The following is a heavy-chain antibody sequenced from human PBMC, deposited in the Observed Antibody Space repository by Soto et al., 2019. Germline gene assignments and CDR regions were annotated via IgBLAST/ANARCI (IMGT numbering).Heavy chain of an antibody. CDR3: AKADRYDFWSGAYYDY. CDR2: ISGSGGST. J-gene: IGHJ4*02. V-gene: IGHV3-23*01. CDR1: GFTFSSYA. Sequence: AGGSLRLSCAASGFTFSSYAMSWVRQAPGKGLEWVSAISGSGGSTYYADSVKGRFTISRDNSKNTLYLQMNSLRAEDTAVYYCAKADRYDFWSGAYYDYWGQGTLVTVSS. D-gene: IGHD3-3*01.